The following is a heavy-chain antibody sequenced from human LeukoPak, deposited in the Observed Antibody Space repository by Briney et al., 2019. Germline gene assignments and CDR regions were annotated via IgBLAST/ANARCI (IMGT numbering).Heavy chain of an antibody. J-gene: IGHJ3*02. V-gene: IGHV3-23*01. CDR2: ISGSGGST. Sequence: PGGSLRLSCVASGSTFSTYAMNWVRAAPGERVGWVSDISGSGGSTTYVDSMEGRFTISRDNSKNTLYLQMNGLRAEDTAVYYCAKECGRHYEDLAFDIWGQGTMVTVSS. CDR3: AKECGRHYEDLAFDI. D-gene: IGHD3-22*01. CDR1: GSTFSTYA.